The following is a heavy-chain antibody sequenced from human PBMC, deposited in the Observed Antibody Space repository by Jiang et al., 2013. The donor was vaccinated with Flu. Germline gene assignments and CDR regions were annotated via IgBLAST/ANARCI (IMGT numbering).Heavy chain of an antibody. CDR1: TFSNSA. V-gene: IGHV1-58*01. CDR3: AADDTTRLQ. CDR2: IVVGSGNT. D-gene: IGHD1-1*01. J-gene: IGHJ4*02. Sequence: TFSNSAVQWVRQARGQRLELVGWIVVGSGNTNYARDFQERVSITRDMSTNTAYMEVKSLRLEDTAVYYCAADDTTRLQWGQGSLVTVTS.